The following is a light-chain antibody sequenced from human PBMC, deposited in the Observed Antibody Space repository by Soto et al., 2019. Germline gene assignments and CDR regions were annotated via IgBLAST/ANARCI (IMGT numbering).Light chain of an antibody. Sequence: HSVLTQPPSVSGAPGQRVTISCTGSSSNIGAGYDGHWYQQLPGTAPKLLIYGNSNRPSGVPDRFSGSKSGTSASLAITGLQAEDEADYYCQSYDSSLRGWVFGGGTKL. CDR3: QSYDSSLRGWV. V-gene: IGLV1-40*01. J-gene: IGLJ3*02. CDR1: SSNIGAGYD. CDR2: GNS.